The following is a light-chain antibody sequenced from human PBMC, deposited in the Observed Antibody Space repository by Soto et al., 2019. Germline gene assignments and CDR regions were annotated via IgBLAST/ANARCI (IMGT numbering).Light chain of an antibody. J-gene: IGKJ3*01. Sequence: EIVLTQSPGTLSLSPGERATLSCRASESVSTSYLAWYQQNPGQAPRLLIYGASGRATGIPDRFSVSASGTDFTLTITRLEPEDFAVYYCQHYGTSALFGPGTNVDIK. V-gene: IGKV3-20*01. CDR1: ESVSTSY. CDR3: QHYGTSAL. CDR2: GAS.